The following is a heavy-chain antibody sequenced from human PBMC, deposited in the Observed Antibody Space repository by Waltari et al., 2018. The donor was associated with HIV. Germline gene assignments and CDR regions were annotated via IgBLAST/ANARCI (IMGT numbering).Heavy chain of an antibody. CDR2: INIDGRTR. J-gene: IGHJ4*02. D-gene: IGHD3-3*01. Sequence: EVQLVQSGGGLVKHGGTLSRSGASAGFRVTNYWMQWVRQSAGKGLVWVARINIDGRTRDYTNSVKGRVTFSRDSAKNTLSLQMNRLREEDTAVYYCSRYTFGEYDFWGQGALVTVSS. CDR1: GFRVTNYW. V-gene: IGHV3-74*01. CDR3: SRYTFGEYDF.